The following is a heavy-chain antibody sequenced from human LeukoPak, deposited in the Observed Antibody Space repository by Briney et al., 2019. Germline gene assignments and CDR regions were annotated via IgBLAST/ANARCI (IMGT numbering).Heavy chain of an antibody. J-gene: IGHJ4*02. CDR2: IYHRGSR. D-gene: IGHD2-21*01. Sequence: SETLSLTCTVSGDSFTRSTYYWGWVRQTPRKGLEWIATIYHRGSRYYNPSLESRVTMSIDSNRFSLKLRSVTATDSGVYHCARPPGLYSSNFDTWGRGALVIVSS. CDR3: ARPPGLYSSNFDT. CDR1: GDSFTRSTYY. V-gene: IGHV4-39*02.